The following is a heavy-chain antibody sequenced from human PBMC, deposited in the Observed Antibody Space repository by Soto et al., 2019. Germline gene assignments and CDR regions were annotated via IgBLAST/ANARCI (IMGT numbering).Heavy chain of an antibody. CDR3: AKDDRHLSPFGTTTVTPIGFDY. CDR1: GFTFSSYA. Sequence: GGSLRLSCAASGFTFSSYAMSWVRQAPGKGLEWVSAISGSGGSTYYADSVKGRFTISRDNSKNTLYLQMNSLRAEDTAVYYCAKDDRHLSPFGTTTVTPIGFDYWGQGTLVTVSS. CDR2: ISGSGGST. V-gene: IGHV3-23*01. J-gene: IGHJ4*02. D-gene: IGHD4-17*01.